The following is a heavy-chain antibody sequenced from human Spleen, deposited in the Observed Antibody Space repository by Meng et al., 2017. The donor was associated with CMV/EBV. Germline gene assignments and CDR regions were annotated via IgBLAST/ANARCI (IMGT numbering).Heavy chain of an antibody. CDR2: IKYDGSEK. D-gene: IGHD2-2*01. V-gene: IGHV3-7*03. CDR3: ARLGYCSSTSCYLRWYYYGMDV. J-gene: IGHJ6*02. Sequence: GGSLRLSCAGSGFTFSNYWMTWVRQAPGKGLEWVANIKYDGSEKYYVDSVKGRFTISRDNAKNSLYLQMNSLRAEDTAVYYCARLGYCSSTSCYLRWYYYGMDVWGQGTTVTVSS. CDR1: GFTFSNYW.